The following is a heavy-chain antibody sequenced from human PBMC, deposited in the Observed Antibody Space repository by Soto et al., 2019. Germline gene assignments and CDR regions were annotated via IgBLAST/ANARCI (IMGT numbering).Heavy chain of an antibody. D-gene: IGHD4-17*01. CDR2: ISAYNGNT. CDR1: GYTFTSYG. Sequence: QVQLVQSGAEVKKPGASVKVSCKASGYTFTSYGISWVRQAPGQGLEWMGWISAYNGNTNYSQKLPGRVTMTTDTSTSTAYIELRSLRSDDTAVYYCARDHSSYYAVTKEWFAHWGQGNLVTVAS. J-gene: IGHJ5*02. V-gene: IGHV1-18*01. CDR3: ARDHSSYYAVTKEWFAH.